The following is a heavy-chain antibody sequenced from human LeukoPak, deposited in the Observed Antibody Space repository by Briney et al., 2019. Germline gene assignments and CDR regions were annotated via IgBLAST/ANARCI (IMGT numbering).Heavy chain of an antibody. V-gene: IGHV3-33*01. CDR3: ASGSRAYYYYGMDV. CDR2: IWYDGSNK. D-gene: IGHD3-10*01. J-gene: IGHJ6*02. Sequence: GRSLRLSCAASGFTFSSYGMHWVRQAPGKGLEWVAVIWYDGSNKYYADSVKGRFTISRDNSKNTLYLQMNSLRAEDTAVYYCASGSRAYYYYGMDVWGQGTTVTVSS. CDR1: GFTFSSYG.